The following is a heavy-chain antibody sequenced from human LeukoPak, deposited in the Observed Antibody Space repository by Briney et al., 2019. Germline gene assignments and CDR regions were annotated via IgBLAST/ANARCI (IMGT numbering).Heavy chain of an antibody. J-gene: IGHJ3*02. Sequence: SVKVSCKASGGTFSSYAISWVRQAPGQGLEWMGGIIPIFGTANYARKFQGRVTITADESTSTAYMELSSLRSEDTAVYYCARDLSGYYGSGSYRAFDIWGQGTMVTVSS. D-gene: IGHD3-10*01. CDR1: GGTFSSYA. V-gene: IGHV1-69*13. CDR2: IIPIFGTA. CDR3: ARDLSGYYGSGSYRAFDI.